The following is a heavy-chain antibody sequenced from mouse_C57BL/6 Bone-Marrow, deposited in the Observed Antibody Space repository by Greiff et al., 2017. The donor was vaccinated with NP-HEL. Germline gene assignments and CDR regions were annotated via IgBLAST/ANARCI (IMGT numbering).Heavy chain of an antibody. CDR2: ISGGGGNT. CDR3: ARHLYGNYFDY. J-gene: IGHJ2*01. D-gene: IGHD2-1*01. CDR1: GFTFSSYT. Sequence: EVKLVESGGGLVKPGGSLKLSCAASGFTFSSYTMSWVRQTPEKRLEWVATISGGGGNTYYPDSVKGRFTISRDNAKNTLYLQMSSLRSEDTALYYCARHLYGNYFDYWGQGTTLTVSS. V-gene: IGHV5-9*01.